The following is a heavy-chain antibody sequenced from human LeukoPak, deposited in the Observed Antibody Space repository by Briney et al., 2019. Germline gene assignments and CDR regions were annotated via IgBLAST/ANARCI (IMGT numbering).Heavy chain of an antibody. V-gene: IGHV3-21*04. CDR3: ARASDPWLQLT. Sequence: GGSLRLSCAASGFTFSSYSMNWVRQAPGKGLEWVSSISSSSSYIYYADSVRGRFTISRDNAQTSLYLQMNSLRAEDTAVYYCARASDPWLQLTWGQGTLVTVSS. CDR2: ISSSSSYI. J-gene: IGHJ5*02. CDR1: GFTFSSYS. D-gene: IGHD5-24*01.